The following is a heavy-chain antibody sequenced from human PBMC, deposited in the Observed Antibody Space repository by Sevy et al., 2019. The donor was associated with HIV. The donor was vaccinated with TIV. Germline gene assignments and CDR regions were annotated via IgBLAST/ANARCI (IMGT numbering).Heavy chain of an antibody. CDR3: ARDFERASRVVGFDV. CDR2: IKPDGSEK. D-gene: IGHD1-26*01. Sequence: GGSLRLSCAASGFTFSGYWMNWVRQAPGKGLEWVAKIKPDGSEKYYVDSVKGRFTISRDNAKSSLYLQMNSLRGEDTAVYYCARDFERASRVVGFDVWGQGTMVTVSS. J-gene: IGHJ3*01. V-gene: IGHV3-7*03. CDR1: GFTFSGYW.